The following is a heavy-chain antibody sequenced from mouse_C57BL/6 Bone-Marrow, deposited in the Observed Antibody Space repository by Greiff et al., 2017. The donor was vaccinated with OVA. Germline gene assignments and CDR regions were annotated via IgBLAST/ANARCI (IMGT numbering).Heavy chain of an antibody. CDR2: IDPSDSYT. Sequence: VQLQQPGAELVRPGTSVKLSCKASGYTFTSYWMHWVKQRPGQGLEWIGVIDPSDSYTNYTQKFKGKATLTVDTSSITAYMQLSSLTSEDSAVNYWASFFSSRYFDVWGTGTTVTVSS. CDR1: GYTFTSYW. CDR3: ASFFSSRYFDV. J-gene: IGHJ1*03. V-gene: IGHV1-59*01.